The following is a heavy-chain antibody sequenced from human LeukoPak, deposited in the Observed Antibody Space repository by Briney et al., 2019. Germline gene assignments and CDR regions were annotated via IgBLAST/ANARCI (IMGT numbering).Heavy chain of an antibody. Sequence: GGSLRLSCAAPGFTFSAYWMTWVRQPPGKGLEWVANIRQDSSESYYVDSVKGRFTISRDNAKNTVYLQMSSLRAEDTAVYYCAREGVFCVRNCISNSGARFDPWGQGTLVTVSS. V-gene: IGHV3-7*01. J-gene: IGHJ5*02. CDR3: AREGVFCVRNCISNSGARFDP. CDR2: IRQDSSES. D-gene: IGHD2-2*01. CDR1: GFTFSAYW.